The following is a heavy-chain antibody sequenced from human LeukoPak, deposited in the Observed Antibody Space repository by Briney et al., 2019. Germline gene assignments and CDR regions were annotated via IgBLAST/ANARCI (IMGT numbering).Heavy chain of an antibody. J-gene: IGHJ5*02. CDR1: GASLSAYH. V-gene: IGHV4-34*01. CDR2: IKPSGIT. Sequence: PSETLSLTCAIDGASLSAYHWTWLRQPPGKGLEWIGEIKPSGITNYNPSLTSRVTLSIDTSKNQFSLKVASVTAADMAVYYCARVRGCNVHNCLLGGWFDPWGQGTLVTVSS. CDR3: ARVRGCNVHNCLLGGWFDP. D-gene: IGHD1-20*01.